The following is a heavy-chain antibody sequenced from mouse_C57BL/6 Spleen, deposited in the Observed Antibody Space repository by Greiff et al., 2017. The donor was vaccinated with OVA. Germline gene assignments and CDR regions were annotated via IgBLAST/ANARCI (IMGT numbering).Heavy chain of an antibody. V-gene: IGHV1-69*01. CDR3: ARHGNYVFDY. D-gene: IGHD2-1*01. J-gene: IGHJ2*01. CDR2: IDPSDSYT. Sequence: VKLQQPGAELVMPGASVKLSCKASGYTFTSYWMHWVKQRPGQGLEWIGEIDPSDSYTNYNQKFKGKSTLTVDKSSSTAYMQLSSLTSEDSAVYYCARHGNYVFDYWGQGTTLTVSS. CDR1: GYTFTSYW.